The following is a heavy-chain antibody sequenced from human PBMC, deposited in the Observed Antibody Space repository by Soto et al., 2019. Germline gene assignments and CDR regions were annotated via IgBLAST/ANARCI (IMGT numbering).Heavy chain of an antibody. V-gene: IGHV1-2*02. Sequence: QVQLVQSGAEVKKPGASVKVSCKASGYTFSDYYIHWVRQAPGQGLEWMGWINPNSGGTNSAQKFQGRVTMTGDTSSSTAYMELSSLRSDDTAVYYCATGGHNDGYNFYHGMDVWGQGTTVTVS. CDR3: ATGGHNDGYNFYHGMDV. CDR1: GYTFSDYY. J-gene: IGHJ6*02. D-gene: IGHD5-18*01. CDR2: INPNSGGT.